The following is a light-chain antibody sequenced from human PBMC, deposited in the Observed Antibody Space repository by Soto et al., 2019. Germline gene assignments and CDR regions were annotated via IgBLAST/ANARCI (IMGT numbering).Light chain of an antibody. CDR2: EDN. Sequence: NFMLTQPHSVSESPGKTVTISCTGSSGSIASNYVQWYQQRPGSAPTTVIYEDNQRPSGVPDRFSGSIDSSSNSASLTISGLKTEDEADYYCQSYDSSNRARVFGGGTKLTVL. CDR3: QSYDSSNRARV. V-gene: IGLV6-57*02. CDR1: SGSIASNY. J-gene: IGLJ2*01.